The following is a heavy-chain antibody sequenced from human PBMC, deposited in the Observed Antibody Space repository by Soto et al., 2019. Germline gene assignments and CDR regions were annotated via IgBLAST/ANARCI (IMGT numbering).Heavy chain of an antibody. Sequence: SETLSLTCTVSGGSISSYYWSWIRQPPGKGLEWIGYIYYSGSTNYNPSLKSRVTISVDTSKNQFSLKLSSVTAADTAVYYCARHGDIVVVLAAMVSGPYIDYWGQAPLVTV. CDR3: ARHGDIVVVLAAMVSGPYIDY. CDR1: GGSISSYY. J-gene: IGHJ4*02. CDR2: IYYSGST. D-gene: IGHD2-2*01. V-gene: IGHV4-59*08.